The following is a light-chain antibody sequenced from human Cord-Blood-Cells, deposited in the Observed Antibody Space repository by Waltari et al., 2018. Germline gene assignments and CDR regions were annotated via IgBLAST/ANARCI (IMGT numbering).Light chain of an antibody. Sequence: EIVLTKTQVPPSLSPGERATLSCRASQSVISSYLAWYQHKPGQAPRLLIYGASSRATGIPDRFSGSGSGTDFTLTISRLEPEDFAVYYCQQYGSSPRTFGQGTKVEIK. CDR3: QQYGSSPRT. J-gene: IGKJ1*01. V-gene: IGKV3-20*01. CDR1: QSVISSY. CDR2: GAS.